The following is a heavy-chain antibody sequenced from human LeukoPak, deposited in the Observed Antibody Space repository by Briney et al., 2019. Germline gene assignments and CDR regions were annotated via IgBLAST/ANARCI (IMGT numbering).Heavy chain of an antibody. D-gene: IGHD4-11*01. CDR2: IYYSGST. V-gene: IGHV4-59*01. Sequence: SETLSLTCTVSGVSISGYYWSWIRQPPGKGLEWIGYIYYSGSTNDNPSLKGRVTISVDTSKNQFSLNLRSVTAADTAVYYCARTYSNYYFDYWGQGTLVTVSS. J-gene: IGHJ4*02. CDR3: ARTYSNYYFDY. CDR1: GVSISGYY.